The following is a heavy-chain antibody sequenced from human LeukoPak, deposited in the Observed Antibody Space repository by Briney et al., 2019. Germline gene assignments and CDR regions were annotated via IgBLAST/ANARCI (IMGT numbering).Heavy chain of an antibody. Sequence: ASVKVSCKASGYTFTGYYMHWLRQAPGQGLEWMGWINPNSGGTNYAQKFQGRVTVTRDTSISTAYMELSRLRSDDTAVYYCARGYCSGGSCYEIDYWGQGTLVTVSS. CDR3: ARGYCSGGSCYEIDY. CDR1: GYTFTGYY. CDR2: INPNSGGT. V-gene: IGHV1-2*02. J-gene: IGHJ4*02. D-gene: IGHD2-15*01.